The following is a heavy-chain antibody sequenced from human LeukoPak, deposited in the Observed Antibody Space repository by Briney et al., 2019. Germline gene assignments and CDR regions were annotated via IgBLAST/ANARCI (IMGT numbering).Heavy chain of an antibody. D-gene: IGHD3-22*01. CDR1: GFTFSSYG. CDR3: ARQSFLDYYDSSGFPDY. J-gene: IGHJ4*02. V-gene: IGHV3-33*01. CDR2: IWYDGSNK. Sequence: SGGSLRLSCAASGFTFSSYGMHWVRQAPGKGLEWVAVIWYDGSNKYYADSVKGRFTISRDNSKNTLYLQMNSLRAEDTAVYYCARQSFLDYYDSSGFPDYWGQGTLVTVSS.